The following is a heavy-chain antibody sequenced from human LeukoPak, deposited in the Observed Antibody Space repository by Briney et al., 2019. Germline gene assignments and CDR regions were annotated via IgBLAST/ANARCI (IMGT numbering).Heavy chain of an antibody. CDR1: GGTFNTYT. J-gene: IGHJ6*03. CDR3: ARVDRYHFYLDV. CDR2: IIPLFGTA. V-gene: IGHV1-69*05. Sequence: SVKVSCKASGGTFNTYTITWVRQAPGQGLEWMGGIIPLFGTANFAQRFQGRVTLTTDESTSTAYMELSSLISEDTAIYYCARVDRYHFYLDVWGKGTTVTVSS.